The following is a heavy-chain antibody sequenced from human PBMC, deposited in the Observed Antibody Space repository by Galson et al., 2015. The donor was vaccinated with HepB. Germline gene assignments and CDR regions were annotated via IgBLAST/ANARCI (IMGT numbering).Heavy chain of an antibody. J-gene: IGHJ4*02. D-gene: IGHD3-10*01. V-gene: IGHV3-72*01. CDR1: GFTFSDHY. CDR2: ARNKAYNYIT. Sequence: SLRLPCATSGFTFSDHYIDWVRQAPGQGWEWVGRARNKAYNYITQYAASVKDRVSISRDASKNSVYLQMNSLKTEDTAVYYCARLSHYGSGSYQYFDYWGQGTLVTVSS. CDR3: ARLSHYGSGSYQYFDY.